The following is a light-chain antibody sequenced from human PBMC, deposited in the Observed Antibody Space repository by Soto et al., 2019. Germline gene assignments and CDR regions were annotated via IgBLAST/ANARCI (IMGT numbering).Light chain of an antibody. CDR2: RNT. Sequence: QSVLTQPPSVSGTPGQGVTISCSGSSSNIGNNFVHWYQQLPASAPRLLIYRNTQRPAGAPDRFSGSKSGTSASLAISGLRSEDEGHYYCAAWDDSLSVVFCGGTKVTVL. J-gene: IGLJ2*01. V-gene: IGLV1-47*01. CDR1: SSNIGNNF. CDR3: AAWDDSLSVV.